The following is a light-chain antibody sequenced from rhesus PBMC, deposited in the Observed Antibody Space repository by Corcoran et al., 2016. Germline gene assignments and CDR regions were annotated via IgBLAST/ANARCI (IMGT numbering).Light chain of an antibody. J-gene: IGKJ1*01. V-gene: IGKV1-21*01. CDR2: EAS. Sequence: DIQMTQSPSSVSASVGDRVTITCRASQGITNDLAWYQQKPGETPKLLIYEASSLQSGLPSRFSGSGYGTDFTLTISDRQSEDFTTYYWQHYYSAPWTFGQGTKVEIK. CDR1: QGITND. CDR3: QHYYSAPWT.